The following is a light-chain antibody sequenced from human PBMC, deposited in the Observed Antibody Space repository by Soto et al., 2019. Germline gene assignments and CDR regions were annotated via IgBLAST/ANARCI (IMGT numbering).Light chain of an antibody. J-gene: IGLJ2*01. CDR3: SSYTISTLVV. V-gene: IGLV2-14*01. CDR2: DVS. Sequence: QSAQTQPASVSGSPGQSITISCTGTSSDVGGYNYVSWYQQHPGKAPKLMIYDVSNRPSGVSNRFSGSKSGNTASLTISGLQAEDEADYYCSSYTISTLVVFGGGTKLTVL. CDR1: SSDVGGYNY.